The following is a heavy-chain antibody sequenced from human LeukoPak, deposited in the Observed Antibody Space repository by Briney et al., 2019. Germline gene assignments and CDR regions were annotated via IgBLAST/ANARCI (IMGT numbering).Heavy chain of an antibody. J-gene: IGHJ4*02. CDR3: AREDYGDYPFDY. CDR2: ISAYNGNT. Sequence: ASVKVSCKASGYTFTSYGISWVRQAPGQGPEWMGWISAYNGNTNYAQKLQGRVTMTTDTSTSTAYMELRSLRSDDTAVYYCAREDYGDYPFDYWGQGTLVTVSS. D-gene: IGHD4-17*01. CDR1: GYTFTSYG. V-gene: IGHV1-18*01.